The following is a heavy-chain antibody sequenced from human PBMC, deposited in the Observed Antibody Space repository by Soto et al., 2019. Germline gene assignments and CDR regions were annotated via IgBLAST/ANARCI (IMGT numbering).Heavy chain of an antibody. CDR3: ARSSSDTAHFDP. Sequence: SETLSLTCTFSGGSISSYYWSWIRQPAGKGLEWIGRIYTSGSTNYNPSLKSRVTMSVDTSKNQFSLKLSSVTAADTAVYYCARSSSDTAHFDPWGQGTLVTVSS. J-gene: IGHJ5*02. CDR2: IYTSGST. CDR1: GGSISSYY. V-gene: IGHV4-4*07. D-gene: IGHD5-18*01.